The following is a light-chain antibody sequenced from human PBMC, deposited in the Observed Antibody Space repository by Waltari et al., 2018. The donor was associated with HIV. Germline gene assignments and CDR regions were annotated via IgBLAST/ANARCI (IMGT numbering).Light chain of an antibody. Sequence: SYVLTQPPSVSVAPGHTARITCGGNNIGSKSVHWYQQKPGQAPVLVVYDDSDQPSGIPERFSGSNSGNTASLTISRVEAGDEADYFCQVWDSSSDHRGVFGGGTKLTVL. J-gene: IGLJ3*02. CDR3: QVWDSSSDHRGV. V-gene: IGLV3-21*02. CDR2: DDS. CDR1: NIGSKS.